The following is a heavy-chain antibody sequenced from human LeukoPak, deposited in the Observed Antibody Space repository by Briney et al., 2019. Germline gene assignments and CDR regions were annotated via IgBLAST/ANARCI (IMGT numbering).Heavy chain of an antibody. D-gene: IGHD3-10*01. CDR1: GYTFTSYD. CDR2: INPSGGST. Sequence: ASVKVSCKASGYTFTSYDINWVRQATGQGLEWMGIINPSGGSTSYAQKFQGRVTMTRDTSTSTVYMELSSLRSEDTAVYYCATLGFGELSRGYFDYWGQGTLVTVSS. J-gene: IGHJ4*02. CDR3: ATLGFGELSRGYFDY. V-gene: IGHV1-46*01.